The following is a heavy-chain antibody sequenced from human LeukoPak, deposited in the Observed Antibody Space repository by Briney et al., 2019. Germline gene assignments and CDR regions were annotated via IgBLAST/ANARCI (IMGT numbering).Heavy chain of an antibody. D-gene: IGHD6-13*01. J-gene: IGHJ6*03. CDR2: INTNTGNP. CDR1: GYTFTTYA. V-gene: IGHV7-4-1*02. CDR3: ARSIGAAGYMDV. Sequence: GASVKVSCKTSGYTFTTYAISWVRQAPGQGLEGRGWINTNTGNPTYAQGFTGRFVFSLDTSVSTAYLQISSLKAEDTAVYYCARSIGAAGYMDVWGKGPTVTVSS.